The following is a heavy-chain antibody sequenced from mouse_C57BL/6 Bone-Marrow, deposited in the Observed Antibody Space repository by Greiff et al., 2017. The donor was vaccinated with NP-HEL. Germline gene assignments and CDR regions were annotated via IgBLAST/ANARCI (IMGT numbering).Heavy chain of an antibody. CDR2: IDPENGDT. Sequence: VQLQQSGAELVRPGASVKLSCTASGFNIKDDYMHWVKQRPEQGLAWIGWIDPENGDTEYAPKLQGKAPLTAVTSYKTAFLPRSSLSSQDPVVSYGTSKRYWTWFAYWGQGTLDTGSA. CDR1: GFNIKDDY. D-gene: IGHD1-1*01. J-gene: IGHJ3*01. CDR3: TSKRYWTWFAY. V-gene: IGHV14-4*01.